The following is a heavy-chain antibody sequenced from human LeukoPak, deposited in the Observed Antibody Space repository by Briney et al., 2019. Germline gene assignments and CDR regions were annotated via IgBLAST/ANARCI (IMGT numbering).Heavy chain of an antibody. CDR3: ARRVVVSADFDY. Sequence: SETLSLTCSVSGGSISSSNYYWGWIRQPPGKGLEWIGTIYYSGSTYYNPSLKSRVTISVDTSKNQFSLKLSSVTAADTAVYYCARRVVVSADFDYWGQGTLVTVSS. CDR1: GGSISSSNYY. J-gene: IGHJ4*02. D-gene: IGHD2/OR15-2a*01. V-gene: IGHV4-39*01. CDR2: IYYSGST.